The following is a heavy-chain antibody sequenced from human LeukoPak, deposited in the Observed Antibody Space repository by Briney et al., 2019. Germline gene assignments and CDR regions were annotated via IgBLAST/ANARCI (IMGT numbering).Heavy chain of an antibody. CDR2: ISAYNGNT. D-gene: IGHD5-12*01. CDR3: ARKKYSGYDLWSYFDS. J-gene: IGHJ4*02. CDR1: GYTFTSYG. V-gene: IGHV1-18*01. Sequence: ASVKVSCKASGYTFTSYGISWVRQAPGQGLEWMGWISAYNGNTNYAQKLQGRVTMTADTSTSTAYMELRSLRSDDTAVYYCARKKYSGYDLWSYFDSWGQGTLVTVSS.